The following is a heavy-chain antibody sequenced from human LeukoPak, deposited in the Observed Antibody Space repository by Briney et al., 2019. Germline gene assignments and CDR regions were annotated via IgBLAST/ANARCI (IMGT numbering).Heavy chain of an antibody. CDR2: ISSSSSYI. V-gene: IGHV3-21*01. Sequence: GGSLRLSCAASGFTFSSYSMNWVLQAPGKGLEWVSSISSSSSYIYYADSVKGRFTIPRDNAKNSLYLQMNSLRAEDTAVYYCARQAVLGVATTDYYYMDVWGKGTTVTVSS. J-gene: IGHJ6*03. CDR3: ARQAVLGVATTDYYYMDV. CDR1: GFTFSSYS. D-gene: IGHD5-12*01.